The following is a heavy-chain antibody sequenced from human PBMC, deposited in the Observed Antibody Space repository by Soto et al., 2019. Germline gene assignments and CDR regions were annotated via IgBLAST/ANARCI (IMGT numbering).Heavy chain of an antibody. CDR2: IYYSGST. Sequence: SETLSLTCTVSGGSINSYYWSWIRKPPGKGLEWIGYIYYSGSTNYNPSLKSRVTISVDTSKNQFSLKLSSVTAADTAVYYCARVYYDFWSGYLAWFDPWGQGTLVTVSS. CDR3: ARVYYDFWSGYLAWFDP. V-gene: IGHV4-59*01. CDR1: GGSINSYY. D-gene: IGHD3-3*01. J-gene: IGHJ5*02.